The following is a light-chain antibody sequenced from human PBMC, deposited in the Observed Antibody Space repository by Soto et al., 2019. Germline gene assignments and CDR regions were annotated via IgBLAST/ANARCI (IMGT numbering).Light chain of an antibody. V-gene: IGKV3-20*01. CDR3: QQYGNSPMYT. Sequence: ELVLTQSPGTLSLSPGESATLSCRASRTVSRSYLTWYQQKPGQAPRLLIYGASSRATGIPDRFSGSGSGTDFTLAISRVEPEDFAVYYCQQYGNSPMYTFGQGTKLEIK. J-gene: IGKJ2*01. CDR2: GAS. CDR1: RTVSRSY.